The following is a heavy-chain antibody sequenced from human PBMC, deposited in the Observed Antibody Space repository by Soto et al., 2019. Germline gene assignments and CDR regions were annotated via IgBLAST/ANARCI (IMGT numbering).Heavy chain of an antibody. Sequence: QVQLVQSGAEVREPGASVKVSCEASGYTFTSYYIHWVRQAPGQGLEWMGIIYPSGGSTNYAQKFRGRVTITRDTSTSTAYMEVTSLRSEDTARDYCAREMGGSIDSTYGLDVWGQGTTVTVSS. CDR3: AREMGGSIDSTYGLDV. V-gene: IGHV1-46*01. CDR1: GYTFTSYY. CDR2: IYPSGGST. J-gene: IGHJ6*02. D-gene: IGHD6-13*01.